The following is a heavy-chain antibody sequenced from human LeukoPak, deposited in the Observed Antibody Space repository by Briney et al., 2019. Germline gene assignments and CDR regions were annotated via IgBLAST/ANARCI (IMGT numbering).Heavy chain of an antibody. CDR3: ARLAVVVVAATVQYAFDI. J-gene: IGHJ3*02. CDR1: GYTFTGCY. V-gene: IGHV1-2*02. Sequence: ASVKVSCKASGYTFTGCYMHWVRQAPGQGLEWMGWINPNSGCTNYAQKFQRRVAMTRDTSISTAYMELSRLRSDDTAVYYCARLAVVVVAATVQYAFDIWGQGTMVTVSS. CDR2: INPNSGCT. D-gene: IGHD2-15*01.